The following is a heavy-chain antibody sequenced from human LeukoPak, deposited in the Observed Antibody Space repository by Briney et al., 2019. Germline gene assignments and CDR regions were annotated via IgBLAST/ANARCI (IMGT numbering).Heavy chain of an antibody. V-gene: IGHV3-43*02. CDR1: GFTFDDYA. J-gene: IGHJ4*02. CDR2: ISGDGGST. CDR3: AKVDSGSYFLGVDY. D-gene: IGHD1-26*01. Sequence: GGSLRLSRAASGFTFDDYAMHWVRQAPGKGLEWVSLISGDGGSTYYADSVKGRFTISRDNSKNSLYLQMNSLRTEDTALYYCAKVDSGSYFLGVDYWGQGTLVTVSS.